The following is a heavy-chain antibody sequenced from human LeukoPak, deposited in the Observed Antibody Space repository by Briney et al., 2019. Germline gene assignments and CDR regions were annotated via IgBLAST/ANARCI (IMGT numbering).Heavy chain of an antibody. V-gene: IGHV5-51*01. CDR3: ARFSGFADY. J-gene: IGHJ4*02. CDR1: GYSFTTYW. CDR2: VYPGDSDT. D-gene: IGHD5-12*01. Sequence: GESLKISCKGSGYSFTTYWIVWVRQMPGKGLEWMGMVYPGDSDTRYSPSFQGQVTISADKSITTAYVQWSSLKASDTAMYYCARFSGFADYWGQGTLVTVSS.